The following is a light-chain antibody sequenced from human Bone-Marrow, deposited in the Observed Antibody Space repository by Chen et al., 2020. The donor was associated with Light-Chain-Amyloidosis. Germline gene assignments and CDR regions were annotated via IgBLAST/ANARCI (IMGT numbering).Light chain of an antibody. CDR2: NDD. J-gene: IGLJ1*01. CDR1: SSNIGSNI. V-gene: IGLV1-44*01. CDR3: ATWDDRLIGYV. Sequence: QSVLTQPPSTSGTPGQTVTITCSGSSSNIGSNIVTWYQHLPGAVPTLLIYNDDKRPSGVPDRFSASRSGTSASLAISGLQSGDEGDYHCATWDDRLIGYVFGSGTEVTVL.